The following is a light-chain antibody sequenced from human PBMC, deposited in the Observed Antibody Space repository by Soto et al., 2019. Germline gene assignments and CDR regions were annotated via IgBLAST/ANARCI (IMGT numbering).Light chain of an antibody. CDR2: DAS. V-gene: IGKV3-11*01. CDR3: QQRSNWLT. Sequence: EIVLTQSPATLSLSPGERATLSCRASQSVSSYLAWYQQKPGQAPRLLIYDASNRATGIPARFSGSGSGTDLTVTISSLEPEDFAVYYCQQRSNWLTFGGGTKVEIK. CDR1: QSVSSY. J-gene: IGKJ4*01.